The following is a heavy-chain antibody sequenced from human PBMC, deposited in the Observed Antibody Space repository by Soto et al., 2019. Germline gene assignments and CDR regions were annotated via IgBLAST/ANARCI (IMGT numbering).Heavy chain of an antibody. CDR2: IIPIFGTA. Sequence: SVKVSCKASGGTFSSYAISWVRQAPGQGLEWMGGIIPIFGTANYAQKFQGRVTITADESTSTAYMELSSLRSEDTAVYYCARGHYGDYVQAFDIWGQGTMVTVSS. D-gene: IGHD4-17*01. J-gene: IGHJ3*02. CDR3: ARGHYGDYVQAFDI. V-gene: IGHV1-69*13. CDR1: GGTFSSYA.